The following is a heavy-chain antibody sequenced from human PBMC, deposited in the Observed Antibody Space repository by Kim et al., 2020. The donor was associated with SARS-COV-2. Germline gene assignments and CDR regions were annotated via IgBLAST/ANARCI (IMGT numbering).Heavy chain of an antibody. J-gene: IGHJ6*02. CDR1: GFTFSSYG. CDR3: AKELPPGYSSGWSYYYYGRAV. V-gene: IGHV3-30*18. Sequence: GGSLRLSCAASGFTFSSYGMHWVRQAPGKGLEWVAVISYDGSNKYYADSVKGRFTISRDNSKNTLYLQMNSLRAEDTAVYYCAKELPPGYSSGWSYYYYGRAVWGRGTAVSVSS. CDR2: ISYDGSNK. D-gene: IGHD6-19*01.